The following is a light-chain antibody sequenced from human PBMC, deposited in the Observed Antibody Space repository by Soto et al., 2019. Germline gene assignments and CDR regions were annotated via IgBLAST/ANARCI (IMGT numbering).Light chain of an antibody. Sequence: QSVLTQPASVSRSPGQSITISCTGTSSDVGGYNYVSWYQHHPGKAPKLMIYDVSNRPSGVSNRFSGSKSGNTASLIISGLQAEDEADYYCSSYTSSSTLSTYVFGTGTKVTV. CDR2: DVS. J-gene: IGLJ1*01. CDR1: SSDVGGYNY. CDR3: SSYTSSSTLSTYV. V-gene: IGLV2-14*03.